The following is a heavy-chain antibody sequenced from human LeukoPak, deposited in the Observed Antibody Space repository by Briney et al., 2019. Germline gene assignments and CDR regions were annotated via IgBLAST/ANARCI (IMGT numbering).Heavy chain of an antibody. CDR1: GGSFSGYY. J-gene: IGHJ4*02. CDR2: INHSGST. D-gene: IGHD6-19*01. Sequence: SSETLSLTCAVYGGSFSGYYWSWIRQPPGKGLEWIGEINHSGSTNYNPSLKSRVTISVDTSKNQFSLKLTSVTAADTATYYCARETSLAGFASGLGFNYWGQGILVTVSS. V-gene: IGHV4-34*01. CDR3: ARETSLAGFASGLGFNY.